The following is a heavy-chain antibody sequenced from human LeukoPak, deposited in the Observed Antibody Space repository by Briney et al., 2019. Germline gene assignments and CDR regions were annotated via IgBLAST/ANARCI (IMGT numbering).Heavy chain of an antibody. Sequence: GKSLRLSCAASGFTLSNYAMHWVRQAPGKGLEWVSLISSGGTYEYYADSVKGRFTISRDNSKNTLYLQLNSLRAEDTAVYYCARDATYYYDSGSSGPHYFDNWGQGTLVTVSS. J-gene: IGHJ4*02. CDR1: GFTLSNYA. V-gene: IGHV3-30*01. D-gene: IGHD3-10*01. CDR3: ARDATYYYDSGSSGPHYFDN. CDR2: ISSGGTYE.